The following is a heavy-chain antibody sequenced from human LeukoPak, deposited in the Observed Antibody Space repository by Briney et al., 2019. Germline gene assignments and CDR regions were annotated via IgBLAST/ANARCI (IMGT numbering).Heavy chain of an antibody. CDR2: IYTDGST. J-gene: IGHJ4*02. D-gene: IGHD3-22*01. CDR1: GDSITGYY. V-gene: IGHV4-4*07. Sequence: SETLSLTCSVSGDSITGYYWSWIRQPAGKGLEWIGRIYTDGSTNYNPSLKSRVIISPDKSKNHFSLKLSSVTVADTAVYYCARAALYYVDNSGPLLDYWGQGTLVTVSS. CDR3: ARAALYYVDNSGPLLDY.